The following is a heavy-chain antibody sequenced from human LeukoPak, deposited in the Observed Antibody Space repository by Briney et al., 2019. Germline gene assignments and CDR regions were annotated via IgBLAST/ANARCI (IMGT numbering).Heavy chain of an antibody. D-gene: IGHD3-22*01. V-gene: IGHV4-59*01. CDR3: ARGVGSGGYYGSSHWHLDL. Sequence: SETLSLTCTVSGGSISSYFWNWVRQPPGKGLEWIGYISYSGSTSYNSSSNSRVTISLDTSKKQVSLKLSFVTAADTAVYFCARGVGSGGYYGSSHWHLDLWGRGTLVTVSS. CDR2: ISYSGST. CDR1: GGSISSYF. J-gene: IGHJ2*01.